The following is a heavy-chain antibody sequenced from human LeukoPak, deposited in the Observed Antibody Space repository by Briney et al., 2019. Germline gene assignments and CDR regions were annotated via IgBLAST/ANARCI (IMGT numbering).Heavy chain of an antibody. CDR3: ARGNYDILTGYLPFDI. CDR2: IYSGGST. J-gene: IGHJ3*02. D-gene: IGHD3-9*01. V-gene: IGHV3-53*01. Sequence: GGSLRLSCAASGFTVISNYVSWVRQAPGKWLEWVSVIYSGGSTYYADSVKGRFTISRDNSKNTLYLQMNSLRAEDTAVYYCARGNYDILTGYLPFDIWGQGTMVTVPS. CDR1: GFTVISNY.